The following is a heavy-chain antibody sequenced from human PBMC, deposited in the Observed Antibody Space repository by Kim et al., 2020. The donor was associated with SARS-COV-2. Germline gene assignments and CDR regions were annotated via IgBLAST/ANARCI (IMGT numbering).Heavy chain of an antibody. CDR1: GFTFSSYA. V-gene: IGHV3-30-3*01. Sequence: GGSLRLSCAASGFTFSSYAMHWVRQAPGKGLEWVAVISYDGSNKYYADSVKGRFTISRDNSKNTLYLQMNSLRAEDTAVYYCAIDFKRMRRNWFDPWGQGTLVTVSS. CDR2: ISYDGSNK. CDR3: AIDFKRMRRNWFDP. J-gene: IGHJ5*02.